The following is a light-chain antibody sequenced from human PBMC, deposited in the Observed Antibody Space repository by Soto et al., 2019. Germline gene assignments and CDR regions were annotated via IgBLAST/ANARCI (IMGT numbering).Light chain of an antibody. CDR3: QQSYSSTWT. CDR1: HDINNY. CDR2: TAS. V-gene: IGKV1-39*01. J-gene: IGKJ1*01. Sequence: DIQMTQSPSSLSASVGDRVTITCRASHDINNYLNWYQQKPGKAPNLLIFTASRLQSGVPSRFSGSGSETDFTLTISSLQPEDFATYSCQQSYSSTWTFGQGTKVDIK.